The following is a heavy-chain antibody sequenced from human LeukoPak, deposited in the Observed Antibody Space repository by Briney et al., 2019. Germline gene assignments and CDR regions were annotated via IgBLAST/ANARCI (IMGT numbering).Heavy chain of an antibody. J-gene: IGHJ4*02. CDR2: INPNTGGT. CDR3: ARDTGNNDFWSGGGY. V-gene: IGHV1-2*02. D-gene: IGHD3-3*01. CDR1: GYSFSGYY. Sequence: ASVKVSCKPSGYSFSGYYMHLVRQAPGRGLDWMGWINPNTGGTNNAQKFQGRVTLTRDTSISTAYMELSSLRSDDTAVYYCARDTGNNDFWSGGGYWGQGTLVTVSS.